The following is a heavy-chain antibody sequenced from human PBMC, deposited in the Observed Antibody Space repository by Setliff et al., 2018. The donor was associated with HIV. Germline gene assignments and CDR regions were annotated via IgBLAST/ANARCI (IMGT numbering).Heavy chain of an antibody. CDR1: GFTFSNAW. D-gene: IGHD3-3*01. CDR2: IWYDASKK. Sequence: GGSLRLSCAASGFTFSNAWMSWVRQAPGKGLEWVALIWYDASKKEYADSVKGRFNILRDDSKKTVDLQMNSLRADDTAVYYCVKDVVKFWSGSGALDFWGPGTLVTVSS. CDR3: VKDVVKFWSGSGALDF. V-gene: IGHV3-33*06. J-gene: IGHJ4*02.